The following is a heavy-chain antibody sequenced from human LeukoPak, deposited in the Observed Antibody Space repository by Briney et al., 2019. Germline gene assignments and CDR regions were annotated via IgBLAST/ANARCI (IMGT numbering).Heavy chain of an antibody. V-gene: IGHV3-30*14. CDR2: ISYDGSNV. Sequence: GGSLRLSCAASGFIFSNYAMHWVRQAPGMGLEWVAIISYDGSNVHYVDSVKGRFTISRDNSKNTLYLQMNSLRAEDTAVYYCARDGSARSLGNWGQGTLVSVSS. CDR3: ARDGSARSLGN. CDR1: GFIFSNYA. D-gene: IGHD6-6*01. J-gene: IGHJ4*02.